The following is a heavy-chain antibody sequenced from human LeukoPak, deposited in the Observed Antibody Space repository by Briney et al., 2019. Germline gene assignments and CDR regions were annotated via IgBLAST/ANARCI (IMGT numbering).Heavy chain of an antibody. Sequence: GGSLRLSCAASGFTFSSYAMHWVRQAPGKGLEWVAVISYDGSNKYYADSVKGRFTISRDNSKNTLYLQMNSLRAEDTAVYYRASPMVRGVMEKWFDPWGQGTLVTVSS. V-gene: IGHV3-30*04. CDR1: GFTFSSYA. D-gene: IGHD3-10*01. CDR2: ISYDGSNK. CDR3: ASPMVRGVMEKWFDP. J-gene: IGHJ5*02.